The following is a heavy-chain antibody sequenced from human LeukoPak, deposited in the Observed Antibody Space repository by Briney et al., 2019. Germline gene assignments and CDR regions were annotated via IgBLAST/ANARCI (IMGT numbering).Heavy chain of an antibody. Sequence: PSGTLSLTCAVYGDSFSGYYWSWIRQPPGKGLEWIAEINHRGSTHYNASLQSRVNISVDTFRNQFSLNLDSVTAADTAVYYCARSWAGMYHPFYYFDYWGQGTLVTVSS. CDR1: GDSFSGYY. V-gene: IGHV4-34*01. D-gene: IGHD6-19*01. CDR2: INHRGST. J-gene: IGHJ4*02. CDR3: ARSWAGMYHPFYYFDY.